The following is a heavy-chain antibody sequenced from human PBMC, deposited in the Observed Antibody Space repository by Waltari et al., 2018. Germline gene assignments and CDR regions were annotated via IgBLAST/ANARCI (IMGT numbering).Heavy chain of an antibody. D-gene: IGHD6-13*01. V-gene: IGHV4-61*02. Sequence: QVQLQESGPGLVKPSQTLSLTCTVSGGSISSGSSYWSWNRQAAGKGLEWIGRIYTSWSTNYNPSLKSRFTISVDTSKNQFSLKLSSVTAADTAVYYCARDSEAAAVYYYYYMDVWGKGTTVTVSS. J-gene: IGHJ6*03. CDR2: IYTSWST. CDR3: ARDSEAAAVYYYYYMDV. CDR1: GGSISSGSSY.